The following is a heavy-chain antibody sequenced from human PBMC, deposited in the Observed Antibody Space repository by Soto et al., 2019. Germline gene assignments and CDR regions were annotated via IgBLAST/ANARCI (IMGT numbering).Heavy chain of an antibody. J-gene: IGHJ4*02. CDR1: GVSMSSSL. D-gene: IGHD1-26*01. V-gene: IGHV4-59*01. Sequence: SETLSLTCSVSGVSMSSSLWSWIRQPPGKGLEWLGYNSGTAHYNPSLKSRVTISLDTSKNQFSLNLSSVTAADTALYFCARWIVGGSLDDWGQGIPVTVAS. CDR3: ARWIVGGSLDD. CDR2: NSGTA.